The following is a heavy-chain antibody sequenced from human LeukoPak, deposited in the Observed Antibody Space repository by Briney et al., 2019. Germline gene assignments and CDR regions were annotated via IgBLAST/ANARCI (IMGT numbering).Heavy chain of an antibody. V-gene: IGHV3-48*03. CDR3: ASTLNTPSSC. D-gene: IGHD6-13*01. Sequence: GGSLRLSCAASGFTFSSYEMTWVRQAPGKGLEWVSYISSSGNTIYYADSVKGRFTISRDNARNSLYLQMNSLRAEDTAVYYCASTLNTPSSCWGQGTLVIVSS. CDR2: ISSSGNTI. J-gene: IGHJ4*02. CDR1: GFTFSSYE.